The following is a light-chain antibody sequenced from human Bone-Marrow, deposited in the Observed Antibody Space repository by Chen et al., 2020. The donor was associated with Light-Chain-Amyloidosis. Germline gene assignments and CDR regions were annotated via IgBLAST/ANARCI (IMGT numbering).Light chain of an antibody. CDR1: SSNIGAGYD. CDR2: ADN. J-gene: IGLJ2*01. Sequence: QSVLTQPPSVSGAPGQRVTISCTRSSSNIGAGYDVHWYQQLPGTAPRLLIYADNNRPSGVPDRFSGSKSGTSASLAITGLQADDEGDYYCQSFDSSLSGFVIFGGGTKLTVL. CDR3: QSFDSSLSGFVI. V-gene: IGLV1-40*01.